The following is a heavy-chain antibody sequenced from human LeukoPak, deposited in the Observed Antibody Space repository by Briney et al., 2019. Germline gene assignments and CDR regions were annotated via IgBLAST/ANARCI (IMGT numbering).Heavy chain of an antibody. V-gene: IGHV4-39*01. Sequence: NPSETLSLTCTVSGGSISSSSYYWGWIRQPPGKGLEWIGSIYYSGSTYYNPSLKSRVTISVDTSKNQFSLKLSSVTAADTAVYYCAREMQETSAYWGQGTLVTVSS. CDR2: IYYSGST. J-gene: IGHJ4*02. CDR3: AREMQETSAY. CDR1: GGSISSSSYY.